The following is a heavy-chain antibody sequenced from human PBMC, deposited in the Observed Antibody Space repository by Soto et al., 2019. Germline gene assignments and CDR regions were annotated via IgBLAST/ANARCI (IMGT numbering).Heavy chain of an antibody. CDR3: ATEGATSDAFDI. J-gene: IGHJ3*02. CDR2: ISYAGSNK. V-gene: IGHV3-30-3*01. Sequence: QVQLVESGGGVVQPGRSLRLSCAASGFTFSTCSMHWVRQAPGKGLEWVAFISYAGSNKYYAGSVKGRFTISRDNSKNTLYLQMNSLRAEDTAVYYCATEGATSDAFDIWGQGTMVTVSS. D-gene: IGHD1-26*01. CDR1: GFTFSTCS.